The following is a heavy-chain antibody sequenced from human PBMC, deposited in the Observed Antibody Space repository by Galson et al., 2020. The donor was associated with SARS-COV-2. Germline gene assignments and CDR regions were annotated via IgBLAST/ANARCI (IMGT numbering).Heavy chain of an antibody. D-gene: IGHD6-13*01. Sequence: GGSLRLSCAASGFAFSTYAMSWVRQAPGKGLEWVSTIIYNGATTYYADSVKGRFTISRDNSKNTVYLQMNILRAEDTAVYYCAKRGDYSSTKRSVDFASWGQGTLVTVSS. CDR1: GFAFSTYA. J-gene: IGHJ4*02. V-gene: IGHV3-23*01. CDR2: IIYNGATT. CDR3: AKRGDYSSTKRSVDFAS.